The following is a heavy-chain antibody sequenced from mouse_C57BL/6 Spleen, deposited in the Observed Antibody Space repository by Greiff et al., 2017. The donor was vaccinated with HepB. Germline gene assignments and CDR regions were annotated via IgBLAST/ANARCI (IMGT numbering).Heavy chain of an antibody. D-gene: IGHD2-4*01. V-gene: IGHV14-4*01. CDR3: TTSYDYDGGDY. Sequence: EVQLQQSGAELVRPGASVKLSCTASGFNIKDDYMHWVKQGPEQGLEWIGWIDPENGDTEYASKFQGKATITADTSSTTAYLQLSSLTSEDTAVYYCTTSYDYDGGDYWGQGTTLTVSS. CDR1: GFNIKDDY. J-gene: IGHJ2*01. CDR2: IDPENGDT.